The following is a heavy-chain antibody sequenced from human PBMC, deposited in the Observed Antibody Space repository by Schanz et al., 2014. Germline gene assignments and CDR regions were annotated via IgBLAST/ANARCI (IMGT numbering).Heavy chain of an antibody. J-gene: IGHJ5*02. CDR3: ARGGSVATIAPYTWFDP. D-gene: IGHD5-12*01. Sequence: QVQLQESGPGLVKPSQTLSLTCTVSGGSISSATYYWSWVRQPAGKGLEWIGRIYSRGSSTYNPSLKSRVPTPIAPSNTQFSLKRTSVPAADTAVYYCARGGSVATIAPYTWFDPWGQGTLXTVSS. V-gene: IGHV4-61*02. CDR2: IYSRGSS. CDR1: GGSISSATYY.